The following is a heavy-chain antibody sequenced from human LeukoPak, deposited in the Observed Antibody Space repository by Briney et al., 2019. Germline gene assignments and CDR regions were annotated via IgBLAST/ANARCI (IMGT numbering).Heavy chain of an antibody. V-gene: IGHV1-46*01. D-gene: IGHD3-22*01. CDR1: GYTFTSYY. J-gene: IGHJ4*02. Sequence: ASVTVSCTASGYTFTSYYMHWVRQAPGQGLEWMGIINPSGGSTSYAQKFQGRVTMTRDTSTSIVYMELSSLRSEDTAVYYCAREVDYYDSSGYWYYFDYWGQGTLVTVSS. CDR3: AREVDYYDSSGYWYYFDY. CDR2: INPSGGST.